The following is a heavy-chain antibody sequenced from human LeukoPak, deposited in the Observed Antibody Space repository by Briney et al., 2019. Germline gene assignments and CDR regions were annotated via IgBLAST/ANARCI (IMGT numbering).Heavy chain of an antibody. CDR2: IYPGDSDT. J-gene: IGHJ4*02. D-gene: IGHD2-21*01. CDR3: ARIYCGGDCYDYYFDY. Sequence: GESLQISCKGSGYSFTSYWIGWVRQMPGKGLEWMGIIYPGDSDTTYSPSFQGQVTISADKSIRTAYLQWSSLKASDTAMYYCARIYCGGDCYDYYFDYWGQGTLVTVSS. CDR1: GYSFTSYW. V-gene: IGHV5-51*01.